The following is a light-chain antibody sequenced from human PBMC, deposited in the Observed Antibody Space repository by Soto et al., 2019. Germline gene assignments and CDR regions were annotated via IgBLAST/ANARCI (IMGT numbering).Light chain of an antibody. J-gene: IGKJ1*01. Sequence: DIRMTQSPSTLSSSVGDRVTITCRASQSVSTWLAWYQQKPGNAPKLLIFDASNLASGVPARFSGSGSGTEFTLTIDSLQPDDFATYYCQQSKSDARTFGQGTELDIK. CDR2: DAS. V-gene: IGKV1-5*01. CDR3: QQSKSDART. CDR1: QSVSTW.